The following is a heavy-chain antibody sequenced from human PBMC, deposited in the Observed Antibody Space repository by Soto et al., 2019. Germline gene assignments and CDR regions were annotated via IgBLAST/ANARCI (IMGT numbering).Heavy chain of an antibody. CDR3: AKAVAGDWYFDL. D-gene: IGHD6-19*01. CDR2: ISGSGGST. Sequence: EVQLLESGGGLVQPGGSLRLSCAASEFTFITYAMSWVRQAPGKGLEWVSGISGSGGSTNYADSVKGRFTISRDNSKNTLYLQMNSLRAEDTAVYYCAKAVAGDWYFDLWAVAPWSLSPQ. CDR1: EFTFITYA. J-gene: IGHJ2*01. V-gene: IGHV3-23*01.